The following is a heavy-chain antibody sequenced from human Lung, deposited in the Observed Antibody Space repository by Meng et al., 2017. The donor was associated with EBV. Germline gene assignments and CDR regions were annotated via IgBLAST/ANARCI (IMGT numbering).Heavy chain of an antibody. Sequence: QGQRQESGPGLVKPSQTPTLTCTVSGGSVTSGLYYWSCIRQPPGKGLEWIGHIYYSGATYYNPSLQSRVAMSRDTSKNQFSLQLNSVTPEDTAVYYCARGATSVFDLWGRGTLVTVSS. J-gene: IGHJ2*01. CDR3: ARGATSVFDL. V-gene: IGHV4-30-4*07. CDR2: IYYSGAT. CDR1: GGSVTSGLYY.